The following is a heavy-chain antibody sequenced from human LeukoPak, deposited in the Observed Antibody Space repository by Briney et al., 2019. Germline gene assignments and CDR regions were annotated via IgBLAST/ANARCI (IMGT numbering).Heavy chain of an antibody. D-gene: IGHD2-21*01. Sequence: ASVKVSCKTSGYSFTDCYMHWVRQAPGQGLEWMGWINPSSGGTSSAQKFQGRVTMTRDTSITTVYMEVRWLTSDDTAVYYCARADRLHGGPYLIGPWGQGTLVTVSS. J-gene: IGHJ5*02. CDR3: ARADRLHGGPYLIGP. V-gene: IGHV1-2*02. CDR1: GYSFTDCY. CDR2: INPSSGGT.